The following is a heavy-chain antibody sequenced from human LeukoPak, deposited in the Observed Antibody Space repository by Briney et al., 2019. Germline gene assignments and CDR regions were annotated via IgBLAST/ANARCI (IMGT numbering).Heavy chain of an antibody. CDR3: ARGGNYWPQWWFDP. CDR1: GGSISTYY. Sequence: SETLSLTCTVSGGSISTYYWSWIRQPPGKGLEWIGYIYYTGSTSYNPSLKSRVTMSLDASKNQFSLELNSVTPADTAVYYCARGGNYWPQWWFDPWGRGALVSVSS. J-gene: IGHJ5*02. D-gene: IGHD1-26*01. V-gene: IGHV4-59*01. CDR2: IYYTGST.